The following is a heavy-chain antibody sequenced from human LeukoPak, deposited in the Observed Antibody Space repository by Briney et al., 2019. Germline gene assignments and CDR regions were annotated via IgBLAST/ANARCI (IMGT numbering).Heavy chain of an antibody. CDR1: GGTFSSYA. D-gene: IGHD2-2*01. CDR2: IIPILGIA. J-gene: IGHJ4*02. V-gene: IGHV1-69*04. CDR3: ARSQLLPPLFDH. Sequence: ASVKVSCKASGGTFSSYAISWVRQAPGQGLEWMGRIIPILGIANYAQKVQGRVTMTTDTSTSTAYMELSSLTSDDTAVYYCARSQLLPPLFDHWGQGTLVTVSS.